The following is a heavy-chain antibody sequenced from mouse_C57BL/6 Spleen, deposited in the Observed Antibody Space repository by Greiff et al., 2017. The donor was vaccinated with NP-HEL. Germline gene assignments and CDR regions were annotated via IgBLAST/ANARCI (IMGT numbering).Heavy chain of an antibody. D-gene: IGHD2-1*01. CDR2: IYPGSGST. V-gene: IGHV1-55*01. CDR3: ARGDLPQCIDY. J-gene: IGHJ2*01. Sequence: QVQLQQPGAELVKPGASVKMSCKASGYTFTSYWITWVKQRPGQGLAWIGDIYPGSGSTNYNEKFKSKATLTVDTSSSTAYMQLSSLTSEDSAVYYCARGDLPQCIDYWGQGTTLTVSS. CDR1: GYTFTSYW.